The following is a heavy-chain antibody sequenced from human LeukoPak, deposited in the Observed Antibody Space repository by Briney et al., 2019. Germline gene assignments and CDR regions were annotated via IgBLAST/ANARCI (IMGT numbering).Heavy chain of an antibody. Sequence: GGSLRLSCAASGFTFSSYAMSWVRQAPGKGLEWVSAISGSGGSTYYADSVKGRFTISRDNAKNSLYLQMNSLRAEDTALYYCARDGGDCSGDSCYVDYWGEGTLVTVSS. J-gene: IGHJ4*02. CDR2: ISGSGGST. CDR3: ARDGGDCSGDSCYVDY. V-gene: IGHV3-23*01. D-gene: IGHD2-15*01. CDR1: GFTFSSYA.